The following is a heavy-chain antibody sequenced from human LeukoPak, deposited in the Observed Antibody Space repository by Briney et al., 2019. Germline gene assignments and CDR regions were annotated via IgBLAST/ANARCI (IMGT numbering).Heavy chain of an antibody. V-gene: IGHV3-13*01. J-gene: IGHJ4*02. CDR1: GFTFSSYD. CDR2: IGTAGDT. D-gene: IGHD6-19*01. Sequence: GGSLRLSCAASGFTFSSYDMHWVRQATGKGLEWVSAIGTAGDTYYPGSVKGRFTISRENAKNSLYLQMNSLRAGDTAVYYCARAAYSSGWYFDYWGQGTLVTVSS. CDR3: ARAAYSSGWYFDY.